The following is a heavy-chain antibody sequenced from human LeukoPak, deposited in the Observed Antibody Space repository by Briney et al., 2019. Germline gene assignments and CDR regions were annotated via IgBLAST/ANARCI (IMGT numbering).Heavy chain of an antibody. V-gene: IGHV4-39*01. D-gene: IGHD6-13*01. CDR3: ARVDSSSWEFDY. CDR1: GGSISSRSYF. J-gene: IGHJ4*02. CDR2: IYYSGTT. Sequence: SETLSLTCTVSGGSISSRSYFWVWIRQPPGKGLEWIGSIYYSGTTYYTPSLKSRVTMSVDTSKNQFSLKLSSVTAADTAVYYCARVDSSSWEFDYWGQGTLVTVSS.